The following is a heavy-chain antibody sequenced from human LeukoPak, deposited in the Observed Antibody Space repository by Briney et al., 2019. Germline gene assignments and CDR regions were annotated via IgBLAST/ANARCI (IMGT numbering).Heavy chain of an antibody. D-gene: IGHD6-19*01. CDR3: ARAGTYYYYHMDV. CDR1: GYSFTSYW. CDR2: IHPGDSDT. J-gene: IGHJ6*03. Sequence: GESLKVSCKGSGYSFTSYWIGWVRQMPGKGLEWMGIIHPGDSDTRYSPSFQGQVTISADKSISTAYLQWSSLKASDTAIYYCARAGTYYYYHMDVWGKGTTVTVFS. V-gene: IGHV5-51*01.